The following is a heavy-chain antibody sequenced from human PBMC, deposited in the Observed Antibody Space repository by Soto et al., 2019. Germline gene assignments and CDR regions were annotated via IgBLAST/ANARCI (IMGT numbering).Heavy chain of an antibody. V-gene: IGHV1-8*01. J-gene: IGHJ4*02. D-gene: IGHD1-1*01. CDR2: MNPNTGNS. CDR3: ARRAETNGWNAFGADKYYFDF. Sequence: ASVKVSCKASGYTFTSYDIYWVRQATGQGLEWMGWMNPNTGNSAYAQKFQGRVTVTSDTSINTVHMELSSLRSEDTAVYYCARRAETNGWNAFGADKYYFDFWGQGTLVTVSS. CDR1: GYTFTSYD.